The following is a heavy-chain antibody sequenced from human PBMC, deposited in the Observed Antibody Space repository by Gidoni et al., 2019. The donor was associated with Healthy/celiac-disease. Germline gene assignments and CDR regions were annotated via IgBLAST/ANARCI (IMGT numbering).Heavy chain of an antibody. J-gene: IGHJ4*02. CDR2: ISWNSCSI. V-gene: IGHV3-9*01. CDR3: AKDIGYYGSGSLY. CDR1: GFTFDDYA. D-gene: IGHD3-10*01. Sequence: EVQLVESGGGLVKPGRSLRLSCAASGFTFDDYAMHWVRPAPGKGLEWVSGISWNSCSIGYADSVKGRFTISRDNAKNSLYLQMNSLRAEDTALYYCAKDIGYYGSGSLYWGQGTLVTVSS.